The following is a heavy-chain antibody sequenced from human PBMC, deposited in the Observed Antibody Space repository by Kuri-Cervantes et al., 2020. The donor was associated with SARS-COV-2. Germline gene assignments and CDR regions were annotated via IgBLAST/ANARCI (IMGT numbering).Heavy chain of an antibody. CDR1: GYTFTYRY. V-gene: IGHV1-69*02. D-gene: IGHD4-11*01. CDR2: IIPILGIA. J-gene: IGHJ6*02. Sequence: SVKVSCKASGYTFTYRYLHWVRQAPGQALEWMGRIIPILGIANYAQKFQGRVTITADKSTSTAYMELSSLRSEDTAVYYCAAAYSNYPPSYYYYGMDVWGQGTTVTVSS. CDR3: AAAYSNYPPSYYYYGMDV.